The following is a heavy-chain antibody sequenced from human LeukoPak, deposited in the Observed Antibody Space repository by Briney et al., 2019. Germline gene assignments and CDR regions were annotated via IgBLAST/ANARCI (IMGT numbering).Heavy chain of an antibody. D-gene: IGHD3-22*01. CDR1: GGSFSGYY. Sequence: SETLSLTCAVYGGSFSGYYWSWIRQPPGKGLEWIGEINHSGSTNYNPSLKSRVTISVDTSKNQFSLKLSSVTAADTAVYYCAREEYDSSGFTDYYMDVWGKGTTVTVSS. CDR3: AREEYDSSGFTDYYMDV. J-gene: IGHJ6*03. V-gene: IGHV4-34*01. CDR2: INHSGST.